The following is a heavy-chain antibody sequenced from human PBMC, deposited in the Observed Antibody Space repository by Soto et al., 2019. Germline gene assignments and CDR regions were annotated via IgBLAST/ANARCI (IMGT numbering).Heavy chain of an antibody. V-gene: IGHV3-30*18. CDR3: AKGGLVDTAMVRWFDP. CDR2: ISYAGSNK. J-gene: IGHJ5*02. CDR1: GFTFSSYG. D-gene: IGHD5-18*01. Sequence: QVQLVESGGGVVQPGRSLRLSCAASGFTFSSYGMHWVRQAPGKGREWVGVISYAGSNKYYAASVKGRFTISRDNALNTLYLQMNSLSAEDTAVYYCAKGGLVDTAMVRWFDPWGQGTLLTVSS.